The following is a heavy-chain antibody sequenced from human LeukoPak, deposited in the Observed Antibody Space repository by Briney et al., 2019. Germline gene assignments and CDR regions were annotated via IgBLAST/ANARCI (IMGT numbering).Heavy chain of an antibody. Sequence: ASVKVSCKASGGTFSSYAISWVRQAPGQGLEWMGGIIPIFGTANYAQKFQGRVTITTDESTSTAYMELSSLRSEDTAVYYCARDSGVWGSYRTSAFDIWGLGTMVTVSS. V-gene: IGHV1-69*05. CDR1: GGTFSSYA. D-gene: IGHD3-16*02. J-gene: IGHJ3*02. CDR2: IIPIFGTA. CDR3: ARDSGVWGSYRTSAFDI.